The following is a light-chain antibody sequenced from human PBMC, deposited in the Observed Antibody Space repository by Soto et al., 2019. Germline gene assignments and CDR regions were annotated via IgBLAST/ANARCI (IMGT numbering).Light chain of an antibody. Sequence: DIQMTQSPSTLSASVGDRVTITCRASQSISSWLAWYQQKPGIATKLLIYKASSLESGVPSRFSGSGSGTEFTLTISSLQPDDFATYHCQQYKSYPLTFGGGTKVEIK. V-gene: IGKV1-5*03. CDR1: QSISSW. CDR2: KAS. CDR3: QQYKSYPLT. J-gene: IGKJ4*01.